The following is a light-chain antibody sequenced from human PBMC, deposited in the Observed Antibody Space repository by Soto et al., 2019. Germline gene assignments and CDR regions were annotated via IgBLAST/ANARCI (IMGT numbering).Light chain of an antibody. CDR1: QSLVYSDGNAY. J-gene: IGKJ1*01. CDR2: RAS. CDR3: MQATHWPPT. Sequence: DVVMTQSPLSLPVTLGQPASISCRSSQSLVYSDGNAYLNWFHQRPGQSPRRLIYRASNRDSGVPDRCSGSWSGTGFTLQINGVEAEDVGVYYCMQATHWPPTFGRGTRVDIK. V-gene: IGKV2-30*01.